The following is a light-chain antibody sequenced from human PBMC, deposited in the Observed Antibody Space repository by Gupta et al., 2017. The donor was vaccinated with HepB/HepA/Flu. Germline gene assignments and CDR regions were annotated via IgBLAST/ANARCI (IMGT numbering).Light chain of an antibody. V-gene: IGKV4-1*01. CDR1: RSVLSPSNNKNH. CDR3: LQVDSIPAT. CDR2: WAS. Sequence: DIVMTQSPDSLAVSLGGRSTIKCKSSRSVLSPSNNKNHLAWYQQKAGQPPKLLIYWASTRESGVPDRFSGSGSGTDFTLTISSLQAEDVAVYFCLQVDSIPATFGGGTKVEIK. J-gene: IGKJ4*01.